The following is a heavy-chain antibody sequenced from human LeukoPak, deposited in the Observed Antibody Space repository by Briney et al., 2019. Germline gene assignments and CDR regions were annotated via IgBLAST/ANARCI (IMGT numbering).Heavy chain of an antibody. CDR3: ARWDVREDDAFDT. CDR1: GGSISSYY. V-gene: IGHV4-59*01. D-gene: IGHD3-10*02. J-gene: IGHJ3*02. Sequence: SETLSLTCTVSGGSISSYYWSWIRQPPGKGLEWIGYIYYSGSTNYNPSLKSRVTISVDTSKNQFSLKLSSVTAADTAVYYCARWDVREDDAFDTWGQGTMVTVSS. CDR2: IYYSGST.